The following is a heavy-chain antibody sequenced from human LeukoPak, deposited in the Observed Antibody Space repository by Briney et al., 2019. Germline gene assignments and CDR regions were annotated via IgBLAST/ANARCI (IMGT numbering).Heavy chain of an antibody. Sequence: ASVKVSCKASGYIFTNYGINWVRQAPGRGLEWMGWISAYNGNTKYTQKLQDRVTMTTDTSTSTAYMELKTLRSDDTAVYFCARAEYSRFVDDLDYWGQGTLVTVSS. J-gene: IGHJ4*02. D-gene: IGHD6-6*01. CDR3: ARAEYSRFVDDLDY. CDR2: ISAYNGNT. CDR1: GYIFTNYG. V-gene: IGHV1-18*01.